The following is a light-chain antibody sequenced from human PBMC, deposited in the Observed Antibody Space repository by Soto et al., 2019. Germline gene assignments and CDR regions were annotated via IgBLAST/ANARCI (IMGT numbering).Light chain of an antibody. Sequence: EIVLTQSPATLSLSPGEGAPLSSRASQSVSSYLAWYQQKPGQGPRLLIYDVFNRATGIPARFSGSGSGTDFTLTISSLEPEDFAVYYCQQRDNWPTFGRGTKVDIK. V-gene: IGKV3-11*01. CDR1: QSVSSY. J-gene: IGKJ1*01. CDR2: DVF. CDR3: QQRDNWPT.